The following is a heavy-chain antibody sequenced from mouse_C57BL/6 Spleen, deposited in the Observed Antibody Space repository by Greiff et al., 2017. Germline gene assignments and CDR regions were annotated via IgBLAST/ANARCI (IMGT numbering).Heavy chain of an antibody. J-gene: IGHJ3*01. CDR3: ARGAVVEAGLAY. V-gene: IGHV14-2*01. Sequence: VQLQQSGAELVKPGASVKLSCTASGFNIKDYYMHWVKQRTEQGLEWIGRIDPEDGETKYAPKFPGKATITADTSSNTASLQLSSLTSEDTAVYYCARGAVVEAGLAYWGQGTLVTVSA. CDR2: IDPEDGET. D-gene: IGHD1-1*01. CDR1: GFNIKDYY.